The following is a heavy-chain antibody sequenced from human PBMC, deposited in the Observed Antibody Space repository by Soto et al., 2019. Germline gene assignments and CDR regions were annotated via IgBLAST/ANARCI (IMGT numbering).Heavy chain of an antibody. CDR2: IIPIFGTA. V-gene: IGHV1-69*13. CDR3: ATYSSSFIYGMDV. CDR1: GGTFSSYA. D-gene: IGHD6-6*01. J-gene: IGHJ6*02. Sequence: ASVKVSCKASGGTFSSYAISWVRQAPGQGLEWMGGIIPIFGTANYAQKFQGRVTITADESTSTAYMELSSLRSEDTAVYYCATYSSSFIYGMDVWGQGTTVTVSS.